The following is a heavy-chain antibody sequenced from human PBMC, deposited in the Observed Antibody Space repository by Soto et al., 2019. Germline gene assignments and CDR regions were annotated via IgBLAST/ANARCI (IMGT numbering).Heavy chain of an antibody. CDR3: ARDPKTSGGQHWAFNYFDS. Sequence: EGSLRLSCAASGFSFSISPMHWVRQAPGKGPEWVALISYDGTNKFYADSVKGRFTISRDNSKSTLYLQVDSLRPEDAAVYYCARDPKTSGGQHWAFNYFDSWGQGTLVTVSS. D-gene: IGHD7-27*01. V-gene: IGHV3-30-3*01. CDR1: GFSFSISP. J-gene: IGHJ4*02. CDR2: ISYDGTNK.